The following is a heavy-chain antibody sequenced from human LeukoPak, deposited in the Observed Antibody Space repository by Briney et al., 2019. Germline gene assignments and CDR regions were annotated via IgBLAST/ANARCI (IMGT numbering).Heavy chain of an antibody. J-gene: IGHJ4*02. Sequence: TGGSLRLSCVASGFTFGDVVMSWVRQAPGKGLEWVSAISYNGARTDYADSVKGRFAISRDNSKNTLYLQMNSLRAEDTAVYYCARRTGGTKVYWGQGTQVTVSS. V-gene: IGHV3-23*01. D-gene: IGHD7-27*01. CDR3: ARRTGGTKVY. CDR1: GFTFGDVV. CDR2: ISYNGART.